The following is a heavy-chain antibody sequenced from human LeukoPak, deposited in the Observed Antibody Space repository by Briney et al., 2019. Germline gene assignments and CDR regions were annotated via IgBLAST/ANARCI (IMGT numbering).Heavy chain of an antibody. Sequence: SETLSLTCTVSGGSISSGSYYWSWIRQPAGKGLEWIGRIYSSGSTNYNPSLKSRVTISGDTSKNQFSLKLSSVTAADTAVYYCAKEGRYDFWSASFVYWGQGTLVTVSS. V-gene: IGHV4-61*02. D-gene: IGHD3-3*01. CDR1: GGSISSGSYY. J-gene: IGHJ4*02. CDR3: AKEGRYDFWSASFVY. CDR2: IYSSGST.